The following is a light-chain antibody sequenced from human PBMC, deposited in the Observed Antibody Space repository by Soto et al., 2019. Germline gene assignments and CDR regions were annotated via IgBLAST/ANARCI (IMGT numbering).Light chain of an antibody. V-gene: IGKV1-9*01. CDR3: QQLQSTPFT. Sequence: QLTQSPSSLSASVGDRVTITCRASQDISRNLAWYQQRAGKHPHLLIYGASTLQTGVPSRFSGSGSGTEVSPPIISMLPEDFATDHCQQLQSTPFTFGPGTTVDV. CDR1: QDISRN. CDR2: GAS. J-gene: IGKJ3*01.